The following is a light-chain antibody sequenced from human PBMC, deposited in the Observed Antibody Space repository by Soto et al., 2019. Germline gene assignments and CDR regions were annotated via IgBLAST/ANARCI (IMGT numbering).Light chain of an antibody. J-gene: IGKJ2*01. CDR1: QGIASF. CDR2: SAT. CDR3: QQLNSYPYT. V-gene: IGKV1-9*01. Sequence: DIQLTQSPSFLAASVGDRVTITCRASQGIASFLAWYQQKPGKAPKLLIYSATTLQTGVSSRFSGSRSGPEFTLTISRLQPEDFATYYCQQLNSYPYTFAQGTKLEIK.